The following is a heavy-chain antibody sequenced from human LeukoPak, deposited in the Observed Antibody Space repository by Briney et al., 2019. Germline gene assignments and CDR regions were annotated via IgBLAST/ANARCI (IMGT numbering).Heavy chain of an antibody. V-gene: IGHV1-3*03. CDR2: INAGNGNT. J-gene: IGHJ6*03. Sequence: ASVKVSCKASGYTFTSYAMHWVRQAPGQRLEWMGWINAGNGNTKYSQEFQGRVTITRDTSASTAYMELSSLRSEDMAVYYCARASVLERPPYMDVWGKGTTVTVSS. CDR3: ARASVLERPPYMDV. D-gene: IGHD1-1*01. CDR1: GYTFTSYA.